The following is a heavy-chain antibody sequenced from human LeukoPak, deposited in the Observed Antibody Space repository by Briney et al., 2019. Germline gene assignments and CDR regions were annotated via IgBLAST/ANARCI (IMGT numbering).Heavy chain of an antibody. Sequence: GMHXVXQAXXXXLXWLAVISYDGSNKYYADSVKGRFTISRDNSKNTLYLQMNSLRAEDTAVYYCAKSRSSSGAFDYWGQGTLVTVSS. CDR2: ISYDGSNK. V-gene: IGHV3-30*18. CDR3: AKSRSSSGAFDY. J-gene: IGHJ4*02. D-gene: IGHD6-6*01.